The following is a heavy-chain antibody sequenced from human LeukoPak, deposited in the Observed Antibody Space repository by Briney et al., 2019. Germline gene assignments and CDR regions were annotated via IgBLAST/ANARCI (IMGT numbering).Heavy chain of an antibody. V-gene: IGHV3-66*01. Sequence: PGGSLRLSCAASGFTVSNNYMRWVRQAPGKGLEWVSLIYSGGSTYYADSVKGRFTIPRDNAKNSLYLQMNSLRAEDTAVYYCARARSGSYYYYYYMDVWGKGTTVTVSS. CDR2: IYSGGST. J-gene: IGHJ6*03. D-gene: IGHD1-26*01. CDR1: GFTVSNNY. CDR3: ARARSGSYYYYYYMDV.